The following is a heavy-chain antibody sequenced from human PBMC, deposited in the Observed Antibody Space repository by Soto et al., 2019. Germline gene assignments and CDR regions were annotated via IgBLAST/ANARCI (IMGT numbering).Heavy chain of an antibody. D-gene: IGHD4-17*01. J-gene: IGHJ4*02. V-gene: IGHV4-59*01. Sequence: SETLSLTCIVSGGSIRSYYWSWIRQPLGKGLEWIGNIYYSGSTNYNPSRKSRVSISVDTSKNQFSLKLSSATAADTAVYYCTRVGGYYGDYPNFDYWGQGALVTVSS. CDR2: IYYSGST. CDR3: TRVGGYYGDYPNFDY. CDR1: GGSIRSYY.